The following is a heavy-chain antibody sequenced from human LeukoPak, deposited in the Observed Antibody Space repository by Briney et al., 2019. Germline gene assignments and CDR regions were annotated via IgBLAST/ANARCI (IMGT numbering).Heavy chain of an antibody. V-gene: IGHV3-30*18. J-gene: IGHJ4*02. CDR1: GFTFSSYG. CDR3: AKDRNGYHEPAPLYY. D-gene: IGHD5-12*01. Sequence: GGSLRLSCAASGFTFSSYGMHWVRQAPGKGLEWVAVISYDGSNKYYADSVKGRFTISRDNSKNTLYLQMNSLGAEDTAVYYCAKDRNGYHEPAPLYYWGQGTLVTVSS. CDR2: ISYDGSNK.